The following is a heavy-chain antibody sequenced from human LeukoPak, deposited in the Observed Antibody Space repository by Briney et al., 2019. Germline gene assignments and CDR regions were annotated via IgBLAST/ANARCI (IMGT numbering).Heavy chain of an antibody. J-gene: IGHJ3*02. Sequence: PGGSLRLSCAASGFTFSSYAMSWVRQAPGKGLEWVSAISGSGGSTYYADSVKGRFTISRDNSKNTLYLQMNSLRAEDTAVYYCANRQDYYGSGSLRGGAFDIWGQGTMVTVSS. CDR1: GFTFSSYA. D-gene: IGHD3-10*01. CDR2: ISGSGGST. CDR3: ANRQDYYGSGSLRGGAFDI. V-gene: IGHV3-23*01.